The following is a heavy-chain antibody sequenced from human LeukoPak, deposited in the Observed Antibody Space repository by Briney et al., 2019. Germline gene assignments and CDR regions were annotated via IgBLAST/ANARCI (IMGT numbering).Heavy chain of an antibody. J-gene: IGHJ4*02. D-gene: IGHD3-10*01. CDR3: ARGVYGSGSYKGFDY. Sequence: SETLSLTCAVYGGSFSGYYWSWIRQPPGKGLEWIGEINHSGSTNYNPSLKSRVTISVDTSKNQFSLKLSSVTAADTAVYYCARGVYGSGSYKGFDYWGQGTLVTVSS. CDR2: INHSGST. CDR1: GGSFSGYY. V-gene: IGHV4-34*01.